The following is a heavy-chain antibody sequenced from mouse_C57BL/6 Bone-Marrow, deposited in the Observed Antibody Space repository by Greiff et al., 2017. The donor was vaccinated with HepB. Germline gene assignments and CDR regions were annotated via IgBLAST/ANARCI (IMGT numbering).Heavy chain of an antibody. Sequence: EVQVVESGPGLVKPSQSLSLTCSVTGYSITSGYYWNWIRQSPGNKLEWMGYISYDGSNNYNPSLKNRISITRDTSKNQFFLKFNSVTTEDTATYSCARKAGTGFAYWGPGTLVTVSA. V-gene: IGHV3-6*01. D-gene: IGHD4-1*01. CDR3: ARKAGTGFAY. J-gene: IGHJ3*01. CDR2: ISYDGSN. CDR1: GYSITSGYY.